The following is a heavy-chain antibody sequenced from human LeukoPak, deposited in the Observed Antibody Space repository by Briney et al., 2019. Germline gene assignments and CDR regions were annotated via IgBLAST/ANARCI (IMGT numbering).Heavy chain of an antibody. D-gene: IGHD1-26*01. CDR3: ARDKGSGSYYAGGAFDI. Sequence: ASVKVSCKASGYTFTSYGISWVRQAPGQGLEWMGWISAYNGNTNYAQKLQGRVTMTTDTSTSTAYMELRSLRSDDTAVYYCARDKGSGSYYAGGAFDIWGQGTMVTVSS. CDR2: ISAYNGNT. V-gene: IGHV1-18*01. J-gene: IGHJ3*02. CDR1: GYTFTSYG.